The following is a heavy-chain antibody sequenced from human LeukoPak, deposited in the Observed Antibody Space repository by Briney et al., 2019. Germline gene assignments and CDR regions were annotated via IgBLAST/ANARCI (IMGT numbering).Heavy chain of an antibody. J-gene: IGHJ4*02. CDR3: ARIVGIAARRCIDY. CDR2: INHSGST. D-gene: IGHD6-6*01. CDR1: GGSFSGYY. V-gene: IGHV4-34*01. Sequence: SETLSLTCAVYGGSFSGYYWSWIRQPPGKGLEWIGEINHSGSTNYNPSLKSRVTISVDTSKNQFSLKLSSVTAADTAVYYCARIVGIAARRCIDYWGQGTLVTVSS.